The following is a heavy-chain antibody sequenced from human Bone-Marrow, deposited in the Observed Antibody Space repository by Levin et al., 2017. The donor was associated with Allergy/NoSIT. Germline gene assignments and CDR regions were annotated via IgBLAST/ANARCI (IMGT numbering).Heavy chain of an antibody. V-gene: IGHV4-34*01. CDR3: ARPYYDFWSGYYTGPGGDV. D-gene: IGHD3-3*01. J-gene: IGHJ6*02. CDR1: GGSFSGYY. Sequence: SETLSLTCAVYGGSFSGYYWSWIRQPPGKGLEWIGEINHSGSTNYNPSLNSRVTISVDTSKNQFSLKLSSVTAADTAVYYCARPYYDFWSGYYTGPGGDVWGQGTTVTVSS. CDR2: INHSGST.